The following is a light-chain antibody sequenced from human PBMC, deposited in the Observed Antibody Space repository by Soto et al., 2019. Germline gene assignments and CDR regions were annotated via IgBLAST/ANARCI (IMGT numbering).Light chain of an antibody. J-gene: IGKJ5*01. CDR3: QQYHNWPPIT. CDR2: AAS. CDR1: QGIRND. V-gene: IGKV1-6*01. Sequence: AIEMTQSPSSLSAYVGDRVIISCRASQGIRNDLGWYQQKPGKAPKLLIYAASSLQSGVPSRFSGSGSGTDFTLTISSLQSEDFAVYYCQQYHNWPPITFGQGTRLEIK.